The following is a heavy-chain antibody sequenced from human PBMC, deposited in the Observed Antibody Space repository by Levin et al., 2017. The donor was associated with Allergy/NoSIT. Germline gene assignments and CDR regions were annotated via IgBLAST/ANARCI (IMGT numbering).Heavy chain of an antibody. CDR2: IYPGDSDT. V-gene: IGHV5-51*01. CDR3: AKHGTLGVATNWFDP. J-gene: IGHJ5*02. D-gene: IGHD5-12*01. Sequence: KTGGSLRLSCKGSGYSFTSDWISWVRQMPGKGLEWMGTIYPGDSDTRYSPSFQGQVTISADKSINTAYLQWSSLKASDTAVYYCAKHGTLGVATNWFDPWGQGTLVTVSS. CDR1: GYSFTSDW.